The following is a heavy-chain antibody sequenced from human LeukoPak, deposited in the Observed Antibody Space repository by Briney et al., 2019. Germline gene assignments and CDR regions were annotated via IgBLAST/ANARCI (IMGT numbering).Heavy chain of an antibody. CDR1: GGSFSGYY. D-gene: IGHD2-15*01. CDR3: ARGYCSGGSCPYYYGMDV. V-gene: IGHV4-34*01. J-gene: IGHJ6*02. Sequence: SETLSLTCAVYGGSFSGYYWSWIRQPPGKGLEWIGEINHSGSTNYNPSLKSRVTISVDTSKNQFSLKLSSVTAADTAVYYCARGYCSGGSCPYYYGMDVWGQGTTVTVSS. CDR2: INHSGST.